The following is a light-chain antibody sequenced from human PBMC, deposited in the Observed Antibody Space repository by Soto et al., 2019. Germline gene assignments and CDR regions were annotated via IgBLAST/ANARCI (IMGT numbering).Light chain of an antibody. Sequence: QSALTQPAAVSGSPGQSITISCTGTSSDVGGYNYVSWYQQHPGKAPKLIIYDVSYRPSGVSNRFSGSKSGNTASLTISGLQAEDETDYYCTSYTSSSTLVFGTGTKLTVL. CDR2: DVS. V-gene: IGLV2-14*01. J-gene: IGLJ1*01. CDR3: TSYTSSSTLV. CDR1: SSDVGGYNY.